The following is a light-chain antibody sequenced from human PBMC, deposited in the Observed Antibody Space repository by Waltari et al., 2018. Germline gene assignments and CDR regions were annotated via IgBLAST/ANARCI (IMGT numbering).Light chain of an antibody. V-gene: IGLV3-19*01. CDR2: GKN. CDR1: RLSGYY. J-gene: IGLJ2*01. CDR3: HSRDASGVGGS. Sequence: SSELTQDPAVSVAMGQTVRIPCQGNRLSGYYASWYQQRPGQAPILVIYGKNSRPSGVPDRFSGSSSDNTASLTITGAQAEDEATYYCHSRDASGVGGSFGGGTKLTVL.